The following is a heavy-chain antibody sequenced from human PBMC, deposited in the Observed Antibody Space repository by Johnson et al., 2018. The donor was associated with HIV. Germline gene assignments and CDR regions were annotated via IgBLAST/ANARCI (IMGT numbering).Heavy chain of an antibody. V-gene: IGHV3-13*01. CDR1: GFTFRNYD. CDR2: IGTISDT. J-gene: IGHJ3*02. D-gene: IGHD1-26*01. CDR3: ARTRSGSFPHSDPFDT. Sequence: VQLVESGGGLVQPGGSLRLSCAASGFTFRNYDMHWVRQVPGNGLEWVSAIGTISDTFYPDSVKGRFTISRDTAKNSLYLQINSLTAGDTAVYYCARTRSGSFPHSDPFDTWGQGTMVTVSS.